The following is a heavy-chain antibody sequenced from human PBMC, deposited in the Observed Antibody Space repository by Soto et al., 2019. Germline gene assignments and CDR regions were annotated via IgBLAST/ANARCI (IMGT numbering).Heavy chain of an antibody. Sequence: HPGGSLRLSCAASGFTFSSYGMHWVRQAPGKGLEWVAVIWYDGSNKYYADSVKGRFTISRDNSKNTLYLQMNSLRAEDTAVYYCATETYGAEPNLFSYRARGTLVTVSS. CDR3: ATETYGAEPNLFSY. CDR2: IWYDGSNK. J-gene: IGHJ4*02. V-gene: IGHV3-33*01. CDR1: GFTFSSYG. D-gene: IGHD4-17*01.